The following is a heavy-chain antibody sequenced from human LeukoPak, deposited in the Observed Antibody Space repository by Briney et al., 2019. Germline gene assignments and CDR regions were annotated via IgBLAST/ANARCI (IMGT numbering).Heavy chain of an antibody. J-gene: IGHJ4*02. V-gene: IGHV1-2*02. CDR3: ARDLEGGYSYAVRRYYFDY. CDR1: GYTFTGYY. Sequence: ASVKVSCKASGYTFTGYYMHWVRQAPGQGLEWMGWINPNSGGTNYAQKFQGRVTMTRDTSISTAYMELSRLRSDDTAVYYCARDLEGGYSYAVRRYYFDYWGQGTPLTVSP. D-gene: IGHD5-18*01. CDR2: INPNSGGT.